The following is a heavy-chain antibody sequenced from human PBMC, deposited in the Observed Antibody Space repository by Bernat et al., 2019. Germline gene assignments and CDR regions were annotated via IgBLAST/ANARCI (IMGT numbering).Heavy chain of an antibody. CDR3: ARGYYASGSYRRFDY. CDR2: ISVYNGDT. D-gene: IGHD3-10*01. V-gene: IGHV1-18*01. J-gene: IGHJ4*02. Sequence: QVQLVQSGVEVKKPGASVKVSCKASGYIFTSYVISWVRQAPGQGLEWMGWISVYNGDTNYAQKLQGRVTMTTDTSTSTAYLELRSLRSDDTAVYYCARGYYASGSYRRFDYWGQGTLVTVSS. CDR1: GYIFTSYV.